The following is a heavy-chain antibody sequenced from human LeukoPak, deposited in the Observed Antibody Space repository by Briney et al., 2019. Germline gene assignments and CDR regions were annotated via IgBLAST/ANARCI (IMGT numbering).Heavy chain of an antibody. CDR3: ARSVIAAGATRAFDI. D-gene: IGHD6-13*01. CDR1: GFTFSSYW. CDR2: INIDGSIT. J-gene: IGHJ3*02. V-gene: IGHV3-74*01. Sequence: GGSLSLSCAASGFTFSSYWMHWVRQAPGKGLVWVSRINIDGSITTYADSVKGRFTISRDNAKNTLFLQMNSLRAEDTAVYYCARSVIAAGATRAFDIWGQGTTVTVSS.